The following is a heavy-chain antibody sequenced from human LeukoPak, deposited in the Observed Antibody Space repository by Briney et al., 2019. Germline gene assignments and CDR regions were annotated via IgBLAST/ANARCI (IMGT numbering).Heavy chain of an antibody. CDR2: IYSGGTT. J-gene: IGHJ4*02. CDR1: GFTVSNNY. CDR3: ATLRPYDISGFYSGYYFDY. Sequence: PGGSLRLSCAASGFTVSNNYMSWVRQAPGKGLEWVSIIYSGGTTYYADSVQGRFTISRDNSKSTLYLQMNSLRAEDTAVYYCATLRPYDISGFYSGYYFDYWGRGTLVTVSS. V-gene: IGHV3-66*01. D-gene: IGHD3-22*01.